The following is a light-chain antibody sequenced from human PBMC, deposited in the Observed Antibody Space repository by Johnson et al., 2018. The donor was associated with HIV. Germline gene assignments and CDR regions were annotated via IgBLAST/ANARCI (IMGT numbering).Light chain of an antibody. CDR3: GTWDSSRSAGV. CDR1: NSNIGNNF. CDR2: ENN. J-gene: IGLJ1*01. V-gene: IGLV1-51*02. Sequence: HSVLTQPPSVSAAPGQKVTISCSGSNSNIGNNFVSWYQQFPGTAPRLLIYENNKRPSGIADRFSGSKSGTSATLGITGLQTGDEADYYCGTWDSSRSAGVFGAGTKVTVL.